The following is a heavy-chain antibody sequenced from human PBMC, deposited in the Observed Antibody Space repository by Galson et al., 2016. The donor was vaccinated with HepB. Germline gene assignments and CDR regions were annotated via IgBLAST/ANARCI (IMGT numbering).Heavy chain of an antibody. D-gene: IGHD5-12*01. V-gene: IGHV3-9*01. CDR1: GFIFDDYA. CDR2: ITWNSGTI. Sequence: SLRLSCAASGFIFDDYAMHWVRQAPGKGLEWVSGITWNSGTIGYADSVKGRFTISRDNAKNSLYLQMNSLRGDDTALYYYAKDIRSVATSLDNWGQGTLVTVSS. J-gene: IGHJ4*02. CDR3: AKDIRSVATSLDN.